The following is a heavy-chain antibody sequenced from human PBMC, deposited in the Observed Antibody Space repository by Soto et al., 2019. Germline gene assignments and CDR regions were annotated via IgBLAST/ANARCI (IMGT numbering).Heavy chain of an antibody. V-gene: IGHV1-69*06. D-gene: IGHD1-26*01. CDR3: ERLIGEGYSGTYGLDY. CDR2: IIPLFGAT. Sequence: QVQLVQSGAEVKTPGSSVKVSCKASGGTFNNYAISWVRQAPGQGLEWMGGIIPLFGATNYAQHFQGRVTITADKFKSTSDMELSSLKSEDTAVYYCERLIGEGYSGTYGLDYWGPGTLVTVSS. CDR1: GGTFNNYA. J-gene: IGHJ4*02.